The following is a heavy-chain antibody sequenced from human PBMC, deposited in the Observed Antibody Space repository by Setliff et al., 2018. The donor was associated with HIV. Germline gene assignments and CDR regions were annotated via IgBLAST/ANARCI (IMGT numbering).Heavy chain of an antibody. CDR3: ARNGGPYAGGALYYYYGMDV. CDR1: GNTFASQSHD. J-gene: IGHJ6*02. Sequence: ASVKVSCKTSGNTFASQSHDLHWVRQVPGQGLEWMGWINLVTGKTAYLQKFQGRVTITRDTSASTAYMEMSSLSSEDKGVYYCARNGGPYAGGALYYYYGMDVWGQGTTVTVSS. D-gene: IGHD3-16*01. V-gene: IGHV1-3*01. CDR2: INLVTGKT.